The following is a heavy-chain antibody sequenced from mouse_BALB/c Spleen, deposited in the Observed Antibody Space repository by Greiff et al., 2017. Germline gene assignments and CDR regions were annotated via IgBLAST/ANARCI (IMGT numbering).Heavy chain of an antibody. CDR1: GFTFSSYA. D-gene: IGHD1-2*01. Sequence: EVQVVESGGGLVKPGGSLKLSCAASGFTFSSYAMSWVRQTPEKRLEWVASISSGGSTYYPDSVKGRFTISRDNARNILYLQMSSLRSEDTAMYYCALTTATPYWYFDVWGAGTTVTVSS. V-gene: IGHV5-6-5*01. CDR3: ALTTATPYWYFDV. J-gene: IGHJ1*01. CDR2: ISSGGST.